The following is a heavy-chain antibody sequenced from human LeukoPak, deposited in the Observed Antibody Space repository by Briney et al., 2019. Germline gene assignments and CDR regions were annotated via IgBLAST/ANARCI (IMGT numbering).Heavy chain of an antibody. CDR2: ISWNSGSI. D-gene: IGHD6-13*01. J-gene: IGHJ4*02. CDR1: GFTFYDYA. Sequence: GGSLRLSCAASGFTFYDYAMHWVRQAPGKGLEWVSGISWNSGSIGYADSVKGRFTISRDNAKNSLYLQMNSLRAEDTALYYCARDLYSSSWYDYWGQGTLVTVSS. CDR3: ARDLYSSSWYDY. V-gene: IGHV3-9*01.